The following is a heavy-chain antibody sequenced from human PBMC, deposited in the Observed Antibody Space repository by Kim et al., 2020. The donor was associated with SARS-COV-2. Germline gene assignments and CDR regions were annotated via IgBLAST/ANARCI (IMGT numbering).Heavy chain of an antibody. J-gene: IGHJ6*02. CDR1: GGTFSSYT. CDR2: IIPILGIA. CDR3: AREETTSMVPAARHYYYGMDV. D-gene: IGHD2-2*01. Sequence: SVKVSCKASGGTFSSYTISWVRQAPGQGLEWMGRIIPILGIANYAQKFQGRVTITADKSTSTAYMELSSLRSEDTAVYYCAREETTSMVPAARHYYYGMDVWGQGTTVTVSS. V-gene: IGHV1-69*04.